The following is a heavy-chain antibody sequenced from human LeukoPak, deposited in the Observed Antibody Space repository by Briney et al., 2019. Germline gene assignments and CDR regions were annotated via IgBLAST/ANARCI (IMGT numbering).Heavy chain of an antibody. CDR2: ISGSGGST. V-gene: IGHV3-23*01. CDR3: AKLVGGSYYFDY. D-gene: IGHD1-26*01. CDR1: GFTFSSYA. Sequence: PGGSLRLSCAASGFTFSSYAMSWVRQAPGKGLEWVSAISGSGGSTYYADSVKGRFTISRDNSKNTLYLQMNSLRAEDTALYYCAKLVGGSYYFDYWGQGTLVTVSS. J-gene: IGHJ4*02.